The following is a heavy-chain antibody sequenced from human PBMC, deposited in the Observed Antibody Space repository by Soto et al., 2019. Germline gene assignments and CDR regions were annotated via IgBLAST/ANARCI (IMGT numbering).Heavy chain of an antibody. CDR3: ARNDCSSTSCYFDY. CDR2: IYYSGST. J-gene: IGHJ4*02. D-gene: IGHD2-2*01. V-gene: IGHV4-30-4*01. Sequence: PSETLYLTCTVSGGSISSGDYYWSWIRQPPGKGLEWIGYIYYSGSTYYNPSLKSRVTISVDTSKNQFSLKLSSVTAADTAVYYCARNDCSSTSCYFDYWGQGTLVTV. CDR1: GGSISSGDYY.